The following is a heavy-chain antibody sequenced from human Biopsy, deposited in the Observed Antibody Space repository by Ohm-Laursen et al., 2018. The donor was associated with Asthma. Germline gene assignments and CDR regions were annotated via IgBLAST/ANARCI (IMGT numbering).Heavy chain of an antibody. CDR2: INSVFGTT. CDR3: ARKAGSCISRTCYSLDF. D-gene: IGHD2-2*01. CDR1: GGTFNTYV. V-gene: IGHV1-69*13. Sequence: VKISCKSLGGTFNTYVIGWVRQAPGPGLEWMGGINSVFGTTTYPQKFQDRVTITADDSTSTVYMELSSLRSEDSAVYYCARKAGSCISRTCYSLDFWGQGTLVTVSS. J-gene: IGHJ4*02.